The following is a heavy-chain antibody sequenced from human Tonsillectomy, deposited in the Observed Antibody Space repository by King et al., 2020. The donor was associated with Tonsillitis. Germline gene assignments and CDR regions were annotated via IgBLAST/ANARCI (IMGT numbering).Heavy chain of an antibody. Sequence: LQLQESGPGLVKPSETLSLTCTVSGGSISSSSYYWGWIRQPPGKGLEWIGSIYYSGSTYYNPSLKSRVTISVDTSKNQFSLKLSSVTAADTAVYYCAGWGALYDYVWGSYRSAGTRQDYWGQGTLVTVSS. CDR3: AGWGALYDYVWGSYRSAGTRQDY. J-gene: IGHJ4*02. V-gene: IGHV4-39*07. CDR1: GGSISSSSYY. CDR2: IYYSGST. D-gene: IGHD3-16*02.